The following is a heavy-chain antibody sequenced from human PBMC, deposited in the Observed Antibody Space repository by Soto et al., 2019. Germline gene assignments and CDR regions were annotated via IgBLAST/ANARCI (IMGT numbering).Heavy chain of an antibody. CDR2: INHSGST. J-gene: IGHJ6*02. V-gene: IGHV4-34*01. D-gene: IGHD6-19*01. Sequence: RHPLEKKMEWIGEINHSGSTNDNPSLKSRVTISVDTSKNQSSLKLSSVTAADTAVYYCARCRVWISGWFRPQYYYYGMDVWGQGTTVT. CDR3: ARCRVWISGWFRPQYYYYGMDV.